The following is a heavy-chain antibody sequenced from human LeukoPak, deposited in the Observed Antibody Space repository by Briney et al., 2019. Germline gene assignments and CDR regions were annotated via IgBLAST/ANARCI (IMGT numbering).Heavy chain of an antibody. V-gene: IGHV4-59*01. Sequence: SETLSLTCTVSGGSISSYYWSWVRQPPGKGLEWIGYIYYSGTTDYNPSLKSRVAISVDTSNNQFSLKVSSVTAADTAVYYCARSSGAYRSFDYWGQGTLVPVSS. CDR3: ARSSGAYRSFDY. D-gene: IGHD1-26*01. CDR1: GGSISSYY. CDR2: IYYSGTT. J-gene: IGHJ4*02.